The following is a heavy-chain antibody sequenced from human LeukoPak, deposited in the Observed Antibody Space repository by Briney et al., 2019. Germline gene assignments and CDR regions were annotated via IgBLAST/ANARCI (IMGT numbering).Heavy chain of an antibody. D-gene: IGHD2-15*01. V-gene: IGHV4-4*07. J-gene: IGHJ5*02. Sequence: SETLSLTCTVSGGSISSYYWSWIRQPAGKGLEWIGRIYTSGSTNYNPSLKSRVTMSVDTSKNQFSLRLSSVTTADTAVYYCARVNTQGVPSPWGQGTLVTVSS. CDR2: IYTSGST. CDR3: ARVNTQGVPSP. CDR1: GGSISSYY.